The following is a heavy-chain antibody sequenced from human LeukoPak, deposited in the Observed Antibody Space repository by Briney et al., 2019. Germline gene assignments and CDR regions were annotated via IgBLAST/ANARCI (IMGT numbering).Heavy chain of an antibody. D-gene: IGHD3-22*01. J-gene: IGHJ5*02. V-gene: IGHV1-45*01. CDR3: ALGPYYYDSSGLFDP. Sequence: GASVKVSCKASGYTFTYRYLHWVRQAPGQALEWMAWITPFNGNTNYAQKFQDRVTITSDRSMSTAYMELSSLRSEDTAMYYCALGPYYYDSSGLFDPWGQGTLVTVSS. CDR2: ITPFNGNT. CDR1: GYTFTYRY.